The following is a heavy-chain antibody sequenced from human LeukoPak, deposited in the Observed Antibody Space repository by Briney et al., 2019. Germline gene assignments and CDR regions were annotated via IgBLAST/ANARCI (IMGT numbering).Heavy chain of an antibody. CDR2: IKQDGSEK. V-gene: IGHV3-7*01. Sequence: PGGSLRLSCAASGFTFSNYWMTWVRQAPGKGLEWVANIKQDGSEKYYVDSVKGRFTISRNNAKNSLYLQMNSLRAEDTAVYYCARAYSGYETGYFDYWGQGTLVTVSS. D-gene: IGHD5-12*01. CDR3: ARAYSGYETGYFDY. CDR1: GFTFSNYW. J-gene: IGHJ4*02.